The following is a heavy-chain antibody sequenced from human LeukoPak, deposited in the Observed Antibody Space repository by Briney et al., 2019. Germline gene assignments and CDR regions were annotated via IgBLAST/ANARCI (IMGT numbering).Heavy chain of an antibody. CDR3: ARRRMVRGVGSWFDP. CDR1: GGAFSSYG. V-gene: IGHV1-69*06. J-gene: IGHJ5*02. Sequence: SVKVSCKASGGAFSSYGISWVRQAPGQGLEWMGGIIPIFGTTNYAQNFQGRVTITADKSTNTAYMEVSSLRSEDTAVYYCARRRMVRGVGSWFDPWGQGTLVTVSS. CDR2: IIPIFGTT. D-gene: IGHD3-10*01.